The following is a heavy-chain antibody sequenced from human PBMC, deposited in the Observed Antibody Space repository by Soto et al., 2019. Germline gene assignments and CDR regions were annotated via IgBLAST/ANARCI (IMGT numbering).Heavy chain of an antibody. CDR3: AKGRITMVRGVGESFYY. CDR2: ISGSGGST. D-gene: IGHD3-10*01. J-gene: IGHJ4*02. Sequence: EVQLLESGGGLVQPGGSLRLSCAASGFTFSSYAMSWVRQAPGKGLEWVSAISGSGGSTYYADSVKGRFTISRDNSKNTLDLQMNRLRAGDTGVYYFAKGRITMVRGVGESFYYWGQGTLVTVSS. V-gene: IGHV3-23*01. CDR1: GFTFSSYA.